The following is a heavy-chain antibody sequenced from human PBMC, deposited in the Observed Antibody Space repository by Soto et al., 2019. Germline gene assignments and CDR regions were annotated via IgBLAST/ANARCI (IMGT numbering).Heavy chain of an antibody. Sequence: GGSLRLFCAASGFTFSSYSMNWVRQAPGKGLEWVSRISSSSSYIYYADSVKGRFTISRDNAKNSLYLQMNSLRAEDTAVYYCARDSDSSYYFDYWGQGTLVTVSS. CDR2: ISSSSSYI. D-gene: IGHD3-10*01. CDR1: GFTFSSYS. V-gene: IGHV3-21*01. J-gene: IGHJ4*02. CDR3: ARDSDSSYYFDY.